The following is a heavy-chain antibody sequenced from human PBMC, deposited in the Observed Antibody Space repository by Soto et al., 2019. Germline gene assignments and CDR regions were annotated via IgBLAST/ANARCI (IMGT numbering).Heavy chain of an antibody. CDR2: IYYSGST. V-gene: IGHV4-59*01. D-gene: IGHD3-16*01. Sequence: QVQLQESGPGLVKPSETLSLTCTVSGGSISSYYWCWIRQPPGKGLEWIGYIYYSGSTNYNPSLTSRVTISVDTSKTQFSLRLSSVTAADTAVYYCASSPPLNIEDYGTFDYWGQGTLVTVSS. CDR3: ASSPPLNIEDYGTFDY. CDR1: GGSISSYY. J-gene: IGHJ4*02.